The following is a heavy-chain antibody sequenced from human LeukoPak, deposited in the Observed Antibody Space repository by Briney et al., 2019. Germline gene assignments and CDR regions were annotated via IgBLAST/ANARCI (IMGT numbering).Heavy chain of an antibody. Sequence: VSVKVSCKASGYTFTSYDINWVRQATGQGLEWMGWMNPNSGNTGYAQKFQSRVTITRNTSISTAYMELSSLRSEDTAVYYCARGRRDDFWSGYPDYWGQGTLVTVSS. CDR1: GYTFTSYD. V-gene: IGHV1-8*03. CDR2: MNPNSGNT. D-gene: IGHD3-3*01. CDR3: ARGRRDDFWSGYPDY. J-gene: IGHJ4*02.